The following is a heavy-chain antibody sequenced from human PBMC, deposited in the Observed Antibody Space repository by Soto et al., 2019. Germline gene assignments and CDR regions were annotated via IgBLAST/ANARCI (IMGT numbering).Heavy chain of an antibody. J-gene: IGHJ5*02. CDR2: ISSSSSYT. D-gene: IGHD3-3*01. CDR3: ARWEAGYYDFWSGYFRPFDP. Sequence: ESGGGLVKPGGSLRLSCAASGFTFSDYYMSWIRQAPGKGLEWVSYISSSSSYTNYADSVKGRFTISRDNAKNSLYLQMNSLRAEDTAVYYCARWEAGYYDFWSGYFRPFDPWGQGTLVTVSS. CDR1: GFTFSDYY. V-gene: IGHV3-11*06.